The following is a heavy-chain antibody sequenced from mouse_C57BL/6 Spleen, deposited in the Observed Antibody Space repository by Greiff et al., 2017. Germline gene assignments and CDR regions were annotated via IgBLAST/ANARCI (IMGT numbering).Heavy chain of an antibody. V-gene: IGHV7-3*01. J-gene: IGHJ2*01. CDR1: GFTFTDYY. Sequence: EVQLVESGGGLVQPGGSLSLSCAASGFTFTDYYMRWVRQPPGKALEWLGFIRNKANGYTTEYSASVKGRFTIARDNSQSILYLQMNALRAEDSATYYCARCIPTLYYFDYWGQGTTLTVSS. CDR2: IRNKANGYTT. CDR3: ARCIPTLYYFDY. D-gene: IGHD4-1*02.